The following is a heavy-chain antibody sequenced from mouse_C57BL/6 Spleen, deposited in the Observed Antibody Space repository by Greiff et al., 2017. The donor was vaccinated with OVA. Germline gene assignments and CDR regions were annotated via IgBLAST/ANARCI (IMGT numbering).Heavy chain of an antibody. CDR2: ISNGGGST. V-gene: IGHV5-12*01. D-gene: IGHD1-1*01. CDR1: GFTFSDYY. J-gene: IGHJ4*01. Sequence: DVKLVESGGGLVQPGGSLKLSCAASGFTFSDYYMYWVRQTPEKRLEWVAYISNGGGSTYYPDTVKGRFTLSRDNAKNTLYLQMSRLKSEDTAMYYCARHPPYYYGSSYAMDYWGQGTSVTVSS. CDR3: ARHPPYYYGSSYAMDY.